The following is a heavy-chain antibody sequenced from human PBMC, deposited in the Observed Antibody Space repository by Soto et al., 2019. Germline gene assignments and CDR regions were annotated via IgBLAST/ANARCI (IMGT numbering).Heavy chain of an antibody. D-gene: IGHD3-10*01. Sequence: PSETLYLTCAVSGGSISSGGYSRSWIRQPPGKGLEWIGYIYHSGSTYYNPSLKSRVTISVDRSKNQFSLKLSSVTAADTAVYYCARAFSGVASYYFDYWGKGTLVPVSS. J-gene: IGHJ4*02. CDR3: ARAFSGVASYYFDY. CDR2: IYHSGST. V-gene: IGHV4-30-2*01. CDR1: GGSISSGGYS.